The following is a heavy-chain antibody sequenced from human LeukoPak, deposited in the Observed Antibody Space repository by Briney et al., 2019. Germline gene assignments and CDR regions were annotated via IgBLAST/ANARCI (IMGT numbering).Heavy chain of an antibody. V-gene: IGHV1-2*02. CDR1: GGTFSSYA. D-gene: IGHD6-19*01. J-gene: IGHJ4*02. CDR2: INPDSGGT. CDR3: ARDPDSSGWSFDY. Sequence: GASVKVSCKASGGTFSSYAISWVRQAPGQGLEWMGWINPDSGGTSYAQKFQGRVTLTTDTSIRTAYMDLSSLKSDDTAVYYCARDPDSSGWSFDYWGQGTLVTVSS.